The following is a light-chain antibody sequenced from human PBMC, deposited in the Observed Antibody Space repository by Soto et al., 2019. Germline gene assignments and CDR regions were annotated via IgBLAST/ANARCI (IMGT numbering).Light chain of an antibody. J-gene: IGKJ2*01. V-gene: IGKV3-20*01. CDR3: QQYSDLPYT. CDR2: NTS. Sequence: EIVLTQSPGTLSLSPRERATLSCRASQRISSRNLAWYQQKPGQAPRLFIYNTSSRATGIPDRFSGSGSVTDFTLTINRLEPEDFAVYYCQQYSDLPYTFGQGTKLEVK. CDR1: QRISSRN.